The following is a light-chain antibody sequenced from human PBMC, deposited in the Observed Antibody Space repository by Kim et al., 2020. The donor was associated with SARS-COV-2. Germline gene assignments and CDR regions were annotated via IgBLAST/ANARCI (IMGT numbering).Light chain of an antibody. Sequence: ASTGDRVTITCRASQTISSYLAWYQQKPGKAPKLLIYAASTLQSGVPSRFSGSGSVTDFTLTISYLQSEDFATYYCQQYYNYPRTFGQGTKVDIK. J-gene: IGKJ1*01. V-gene: IGKV1-8*01. CDR2: AAS. CDR1: QTISSY. CDR3: QQYYNYPRT.